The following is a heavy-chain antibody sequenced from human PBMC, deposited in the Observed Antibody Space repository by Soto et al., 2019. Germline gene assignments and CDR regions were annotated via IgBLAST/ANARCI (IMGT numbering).Heavy chain of an antibody. CDR1: GDSVSSNSAA. CDR2: TYFRSKWYS. D-gene: IGHD6-19*01. V-gene: IGHV6-1*01. J-gene: IGHJ4*02. Sequence: QVQLQQSGPGLVKPSQTLSLTCAISGDSVSSNSAAWTWIRQSPSRGLEWLGRTYFRSKWYSDYADSVKSRITISPDTSKNRFSLQLNSVTPEDTAVYYCARVGAVTATSLYYFDYWGQGTLVTVSS. CDR3: ARVGAVTATSLYYFDY.